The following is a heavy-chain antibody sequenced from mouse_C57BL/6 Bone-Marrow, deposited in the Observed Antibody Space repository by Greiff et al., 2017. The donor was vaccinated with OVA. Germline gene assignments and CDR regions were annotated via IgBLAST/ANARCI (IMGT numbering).Heavy chain of an antibody. D-gene: IGHD2-3*01. CDR1: GFTFSDYY. CDR2: INYDGSST. J-gene: IGHJ2*01. V-gene: IGHV5-16*01. CDR3: ARWLLQYFDY. Sequence: EVMLVESEGGLVQPGSSMKLSCTASGFTFSDYYMAWVRQVPEKGLEWVANINYDGSSTYYLDSLKSRFIISRDNAKNILYLQMSSLKSEDTATYYCARWLLQYFDYWGQGTTLTVSS.